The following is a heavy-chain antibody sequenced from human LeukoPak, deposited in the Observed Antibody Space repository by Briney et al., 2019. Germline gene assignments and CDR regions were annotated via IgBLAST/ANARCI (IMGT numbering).Heavy chain of an antibody. CDR3: ARDQNRYCSSTSCYRNWFDP. CDR1: GYTFTDYY. CDR2: INPNSGGT. J-gene: IGHJ5*02. Sequence: ASVKVSCKASGYTFTDYYVHWVRQAPGQGLEWMGWINPNSGGTNYAQKFQGRVTMTRDTSISTAYMELSRLRSDDTAVYYCARDQNRYCSSTSCYRNWFDPWGQGTLVTVSS. D-gene: IGHD2-2*02. V-gene: IGHV1-2*02.